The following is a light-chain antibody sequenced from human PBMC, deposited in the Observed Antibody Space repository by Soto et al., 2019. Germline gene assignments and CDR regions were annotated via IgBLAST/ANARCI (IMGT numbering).Light chain of an antibody. CDR1: QSVVDNY. V-gene: IGKV3-20*01. Sequence: EVVLTQSPGTLSLSPGERATLSCRASQSVVDNYLAWYQQKPGQAPTLLIYGASSRATGIPDRFSGSGSGTDFSLTISRLEPEDFAVYYCQQHGVSPRFTFGQGTKLEI. CDR3: QQHGVSPRFT. CDR2: GAS. J-gene: IGKJ2*01.